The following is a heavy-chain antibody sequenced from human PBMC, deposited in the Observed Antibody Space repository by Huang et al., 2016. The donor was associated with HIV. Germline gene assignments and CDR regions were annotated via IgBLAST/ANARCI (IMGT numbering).Heavy chain of an antibody. J-gene: IGHJ5*02. CDR3: ARDLFPTLSIVVVLAATPGWFDP. CDR2: IYYTGST. D-gene: IGHD2-15*01. CDR1: GGSISSRSYY. V-gene: IGHV4-39*02. Sequence: QLQLQESGPGLVKPSETLSLTCTVSGGSISSRSYYWDWIRQPPGKGLEWSASIYYTGSTYYNPSLKSRVTISVDTSKNQFSLKLSSVTAADTAVYYCARDLFPTLSIVVVLAATPGWFDPWGQGTLVTVSS.